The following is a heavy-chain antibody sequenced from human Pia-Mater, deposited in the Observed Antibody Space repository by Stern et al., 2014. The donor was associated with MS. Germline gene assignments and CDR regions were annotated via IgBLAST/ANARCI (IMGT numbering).Heavy chain of an antibody. CDR2: ISWSSGKI. CDR1: GFRFDDYA. V-gene: IGHV3-9*01. J-gene: IGHJ6*02. Sequence: QLVESGGDLVQPGRSLRLSCAASGFRFDDYAMYWVRQAPGKGLEWVSGISWSSGKIGYADSVKGRITISRDNVKNSLFLQMNSLRSEDTASYYCARAIGFCSGGNCEPYYYYGIDVWGQGTRVTVSS. CDR3: ARAIGFCSGGNCEPYYYYGIDV. D-gene: IGHD2-15*01.